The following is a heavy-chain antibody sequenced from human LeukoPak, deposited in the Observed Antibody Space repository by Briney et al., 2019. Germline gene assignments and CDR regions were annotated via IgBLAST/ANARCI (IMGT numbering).Heavy chain of an antibody. Sequence: SQTLSLTCTVSGGSISSGSYYWSWIRQPAGKGLEWIGRIYTSGSTNYNPSLKSRVTISVDTSKNQFSLKLSSVTAADTAVYYCARRARGFAFDYWGQGTLVTVSS. CDR2: IYTSGST. J-gene: IGHJ4*02. CDR1: GGSISSGSYY. V-gene: IGHV4-61*02. CDR3: ARRARGFAFDY.